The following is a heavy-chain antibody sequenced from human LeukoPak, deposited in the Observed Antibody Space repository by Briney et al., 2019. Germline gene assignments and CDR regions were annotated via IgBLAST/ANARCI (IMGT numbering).Heavy chain of an antibody. J-gene: IGHJ4*02. D-gene: IGHD5-18*01. V-gene: IGHV3-74*01. CDR2: MNGDGSST. CDR1: GSTFSSSW. CDR3: ARVRIQLWLIDY. Sequence: GGSLRLSCAASGSTFSSSWLHWVRQAPGEGLVWVSRMNGDGSSTDYADSVKGRFTISRDNAKNTLYLQMKSLGAEDTAVYYCARVRIQLWLIDYWGQGTLVTVSS.